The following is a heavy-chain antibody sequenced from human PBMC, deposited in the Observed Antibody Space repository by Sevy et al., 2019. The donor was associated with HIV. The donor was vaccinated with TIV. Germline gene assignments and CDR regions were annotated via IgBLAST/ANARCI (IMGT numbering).Heavy chain of an antibody. Sequence: GGSLRLSCVTSGFSFSSYSMNWVRQAPGKGLEWVSYISSSSGTIRYADSVKGRLTISRDNAKNSLFLQMNSLRAEDTAVYYCARDADWAFDYWGQGALVTVSS. CDR3: ARDADWAFDY. CDR1: GFSFSSYS. J-gene: IGHJ4*02. CDR2: ISSSSGTI. D-gene: IGHD3-9*01. V-gene: IGHV3-48*01.